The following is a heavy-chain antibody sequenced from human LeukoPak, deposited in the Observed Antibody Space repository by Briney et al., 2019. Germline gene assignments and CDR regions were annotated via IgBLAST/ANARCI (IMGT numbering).Heavy chain of an antibody. CDR3: AGSSYSSSPPEAHFDY. D-gene: IGHD6-6*01. J-gene: IGHJ4*02. V-gene: IGHV4-4*09. CDR1: GGSISSYY. CDR2: IYTSGST. Sequence: SETLSLTCTASGGSISSYYWSWIRQPPGKGLEWIGYIYTSGSTNYNPSLKSRVTISVDTSKNQFSLKLSSVTAADTAVYYCAGSSYSSSPPEAHFDYWGQGTLVTVSS.